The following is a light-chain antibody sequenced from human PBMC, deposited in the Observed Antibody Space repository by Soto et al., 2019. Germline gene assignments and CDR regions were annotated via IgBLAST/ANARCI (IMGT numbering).Light chain of an antibody. CDR2: CAS. V-gene: IGKV1-5*01. CDR3: QQYDSYSAT. J-gene: IGKJ2*01. Sequence: DIQMTQSPSTLSASVGDRVTITCRASHSISNWLDWYQQKPGKATKLLISCASSLESGVPSGCCGSGAGKEVTHTISSMQAEDYATNYCQQYDSYSATCGERTKLEYK. CDR1: HSISNW.